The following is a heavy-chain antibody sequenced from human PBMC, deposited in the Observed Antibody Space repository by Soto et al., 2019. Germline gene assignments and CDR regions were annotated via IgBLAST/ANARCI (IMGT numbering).Heavy chain of an antibody. CDR2: TYYRSKWYN. Sequence: SQTLSLTCAISGDSVSSNSAAWNWIRQSPSRGLEWLGRTYYRSKWYNDYAVSVKSRITINPDTSKNQFSLQLNSVTPEDTAVYYCARYGEVYPTVGYYGMDVWGQGTTVTVSS. V-gene: IGHV6-1*01. J-gene: IGHJ6*02. CDR1: GDSVSSNSAA. D-gene: IGHD2-8*01. CDR3: ARYGEVYPTVGYYGMDV.